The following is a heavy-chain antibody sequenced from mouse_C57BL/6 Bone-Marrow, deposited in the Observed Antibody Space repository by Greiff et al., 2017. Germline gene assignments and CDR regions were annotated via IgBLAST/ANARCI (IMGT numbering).Heavy chain of an antibody. CDR1: GYTFTSYG. Sequence: QVHVKQSGAELARPGASVKLSCKASGYTFTSYGISWVKQRTGQGLEWIGEIYPRSGNTYYNEKFKGKATLTADKSSSTAYMELRSLTSEDSAVYFGARYYYYGSSYAMDYWGQGTSVTVSA. CDR2: IYPRSGNT. V-gene: IGHV1-81*01. D-gene: IGHD1-1*01. J-gene: IGHJ4*01. CDR3: ARYYYYGSSYAMDY.